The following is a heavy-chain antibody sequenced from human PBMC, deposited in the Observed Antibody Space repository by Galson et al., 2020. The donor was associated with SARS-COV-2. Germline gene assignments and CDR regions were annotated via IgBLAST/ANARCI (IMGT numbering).Heavy chain of an antibody. D-gene: IGHD5-12*01. Sequence: ASVKVSCKASGYTFTSYDINWVRQATGQGLEWMGWMNPNSGNTGYAQKFQGRVTMTRNTSISTAYMELSSLRSEDTAVYYCVGGRGYQYYFDYWGQGTLVTVSS. CDR1: GYTFTSYD. CDR3: VGGRGYQYYFDY. CDR2: MNPNSGNT. J-gene: IGHJ4*02. V-gene: IGHV1-8*01.